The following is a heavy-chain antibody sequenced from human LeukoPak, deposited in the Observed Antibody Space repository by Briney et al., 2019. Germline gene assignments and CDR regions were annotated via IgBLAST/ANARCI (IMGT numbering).Heavy chain of an antibody. CDR3: ALVTTFGPAGAFDI. J-gene: IGHJ3*02. Sequence: SVKVSCMASGGTFSSYALSWVRQAPGQGLEWVGGIIPIFGTANYAQKFRGRVTITADESTSTVYMELSSLRSEDTAVYYCALVTTFGPAGAFDIWSQGTMVTVSS. CDR1: GGTFSSYA. D-gene: IGHD3-16*01. V-gene: IGHV1-69*01. CDR2: IIPIFGTA.